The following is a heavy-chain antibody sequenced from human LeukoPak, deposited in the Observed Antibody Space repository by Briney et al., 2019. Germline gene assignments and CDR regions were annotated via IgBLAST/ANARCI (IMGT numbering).Heavy chain of an antibody. D-gene: IGHD2-2*01. CDR3: ARGHCSSTSCYEGLDRFDP. CDR1: GGTFSSYA. J-gene: IGHJ5*02. V-gene: IGHV1-69*05. Sequence: ASVKVSCKASGGTFSSYAISWVRQAPGQGLEWMGGIIPIFGTANYAQKFQGRVTITTDESTSTAYMELSSLRSEDTAVYYCARGHCSSTSCYEGLDRFDPWGQGTLVTVSS. CDR2: IIPIFGTA.